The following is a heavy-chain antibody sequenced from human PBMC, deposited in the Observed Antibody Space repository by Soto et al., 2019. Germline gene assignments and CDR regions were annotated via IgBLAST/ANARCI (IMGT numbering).Heavy chain of an antibody. CDR1: GGSVSSGSYY. CDR2: IYYSGST. D-gene: IGHD5-12*01. Sequence: SETLSLTCTVSGGSVSSGSYYWSWIRQPPGKGLEWIGYIYYSGSTNYNPSLKSRVTISVDTSKNQFSLKLSSVTAADTAVYYCARDIANRYSGYDFPYYYGMDVWGQGTTVTVSS. CDR3: ARDIANRYSGYDFPYYYGMDV. J-gene: IGHJ6*02. V-gene: IGHV4-61*01.